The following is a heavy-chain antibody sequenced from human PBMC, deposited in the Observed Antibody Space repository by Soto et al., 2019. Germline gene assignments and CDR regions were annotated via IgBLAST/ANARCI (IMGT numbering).Heavy chain of an antibody. CDR2: ISYDGTNK. Sequence: QVQLVESGGGVVQPGRSLRLSCAASGFTFSYYAMHWVRQAPGKGLEWVAAISYDGTNKSYADSVTGRFTTSRDTSKNTRSLQMNSLRAEDTAVYNCARREGFWSGPYFYSGMDVWGQGTTFTVSS. J-gene: IGHJ6*02. CDR1: GFTFSYYA. D-gene: IGHD3-3*01. CDR3: ARREGFWSGPYFYSGMDV. V-gene: IGHV3-30-3*01.